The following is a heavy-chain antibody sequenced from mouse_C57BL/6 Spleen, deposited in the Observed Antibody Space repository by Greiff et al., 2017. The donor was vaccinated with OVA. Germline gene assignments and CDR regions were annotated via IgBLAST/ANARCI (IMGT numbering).Heavy chain of an antibody. V-gene: IGHV1-63*01. CDR3: ARCYLGAMDY. CDR2: IYPGGGYT. J-gene: IGHJ4*01. Sequence: QVQLQQSGAELVRPGTSVKMSCKASGYTFTNYWIGWAKQRPGHGLEWIGDIYPGGGYTNYNEKFKGKATLTADKSSSTAYMQFSSLTSEDSAIYYCARCYLGAMDYWGQGTSVTVAS. D-gene: IGHD4-1*01. CDR1: GYTFTNYW.